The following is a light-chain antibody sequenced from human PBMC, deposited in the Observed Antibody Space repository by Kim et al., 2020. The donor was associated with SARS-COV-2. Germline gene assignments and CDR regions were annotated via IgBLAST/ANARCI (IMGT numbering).Light chain of an antibody. CDR3: PQSYGTPCT. V-gene: IGKV1-NL1*01. CDR2: ASS. J-gene: IGKJ2*02. CDR1: RRINNF. Sequence: SVFVGDSVTLSRRESRRINNFLSWYQQTPGNAPKLLLYASSKWASGVPSRFSGSGCGTYYTLPLRHLPPEDCATFFCPQSYGTPCTFGQGNKVE.